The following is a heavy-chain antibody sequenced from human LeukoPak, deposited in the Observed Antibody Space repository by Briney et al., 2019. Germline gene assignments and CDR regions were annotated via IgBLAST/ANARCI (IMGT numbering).Heavy chain of an antibody. J-gene: IGHJ6*02. CDR3: AKAAPVYYYYYGMDV. CDR1: GFTFSTYA. V-gene: IGHV3-23*01. Sequence: GGSLRLSCAASGFTFSTYAMNWVRQAPGKGLEWVSIISGRGERTYYADSVKGRFTISRDNSKNTLYLQMNSLRAEDTAVYYCAKAAPVYYYYYGMDVWGQGTTVTVSS. CDR2: ISGRGERT.